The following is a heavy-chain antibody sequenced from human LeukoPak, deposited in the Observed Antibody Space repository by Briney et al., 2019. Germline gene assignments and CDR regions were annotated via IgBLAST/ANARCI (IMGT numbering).Heavy chain of an antibody. CDR3: ARQHGRFWYFDL. V-gene: IGHV4-31*03. CDR2: IFHSGNT. CDR1: NDTITTDGYY. D-gene: IGHD3-3*01. J-gene: IGHJ2*01. Sequence: SQTLSLTCTVSNDTITTDGYYWSWIRQHPGKGLEWIGRIFHSGNTYYNPSLSSRLTMSVDTSDNQFSLKLTSVTAADTAVYYCARQHGRFWYFDLWGRGTLVTVSS.